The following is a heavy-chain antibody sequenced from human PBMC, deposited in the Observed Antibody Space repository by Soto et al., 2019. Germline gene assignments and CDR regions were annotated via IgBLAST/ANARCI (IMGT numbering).Heavy chain of an antibody. V-gene: IGHV1-69*13. CDR1: GGTFSNYA. D-gene: IGHD5-12*01. CDR2: IIPIFGTA. J-gene: IGHJ4*02. Sequence: GASVKVSCKASGGTFSNYAISWVRQAPGQGLEWMGGIIPIFGTANYAQKFQGRVTITADESTSTAYMELSSLRSEDTAVYYCARSQERGLIVAKIFDYWGQGTLVTVSS. CDR3: ARSQERGLIVAKIFDY.